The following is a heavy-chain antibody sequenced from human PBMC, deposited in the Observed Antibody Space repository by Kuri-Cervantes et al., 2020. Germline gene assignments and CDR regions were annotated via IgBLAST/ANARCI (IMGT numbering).Heavy chain of an antibody. CDR3: ARDTGRYYYYMDV. V-gene: IGHV3-33*01. J-gene: IGHJ6*03. CDR2: IWYDGSNK. Sequence: GESLKISCAASGFTFSSYGMHWVRQAPGKGLEWVAVIWYDGSNKYYADSVKGRFTMSRDNSKNTLYLQMNSLRAEDTAVYYCARDTGRYYYYMDVWGKGTTVTVSS. CDR1: GFTFSSYG. D-gene: IGHD2-8*02.